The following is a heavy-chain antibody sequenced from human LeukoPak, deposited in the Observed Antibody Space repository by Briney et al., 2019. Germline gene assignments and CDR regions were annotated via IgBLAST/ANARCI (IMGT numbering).Heavy chain of an antibody. D-gene: IGHD6-25*01. V-gene: IGHV3-30*04. J-gene: IGHJ4*02. CDR3: ARVSIAAGDSGSGYFDY. Sequence: HGGPLSLSCAASGFTFSSYAMDGAGQAPGKGREGVAVISYDGSNKYNAASGKGRFTISRDNSKNTRCLQMKGLREEGRGIYSSARVSIAAGDSGSGYFDYWGQGTLVTVSS. CDR1: GFTFSSYA. CDR2: ISYDGSNK.